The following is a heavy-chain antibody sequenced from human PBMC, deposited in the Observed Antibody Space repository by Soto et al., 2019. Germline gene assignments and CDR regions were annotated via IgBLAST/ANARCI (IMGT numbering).Heavy chain of an antibody. CDR2: INHSGST. CDR1: GGSFSGYY. Sequence: QVQLQQWGAGLLKPSETLSLTCAVYGGSFSGYYWSWLRQPPGKGLEWIGEINHSGSTNYNPSLKSRVTLSVDTSNNQFSLELRSVTAAGPAVYYFARCHSAMWFGPWGQGTLVT. D-gene: IGHD2-21*01. J-gene: IGHJ5*02. V-gene: IGHV4-34*01. CDR3: ARCHSAMWFGP.